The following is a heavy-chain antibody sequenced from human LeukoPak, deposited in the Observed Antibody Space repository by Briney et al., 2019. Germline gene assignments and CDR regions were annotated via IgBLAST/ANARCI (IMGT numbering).Heavy chain of an antibody. CDR1: GGPISSMSYY. Sequence: SETLSLTCTVSGGPISSMSYYWDWIRQPPGKGLEWIGSIFYSGRTYYNPSLKSRFTTSVDTSKNQFSLNLGSVTAADTAVYYCVRRVNPAYYYYYMDAWGKGTTVTVSS. CDR2: IFYSGRT. D-gene: IGHD6-25*01. CDR3: VRRVNPAYYYYYMDA. V-gene: IGHV4-39*01. J-gene: IGHJ6*03.